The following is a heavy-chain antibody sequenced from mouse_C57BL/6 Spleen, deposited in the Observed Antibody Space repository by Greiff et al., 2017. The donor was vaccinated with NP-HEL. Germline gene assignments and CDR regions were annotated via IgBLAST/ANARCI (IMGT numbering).Heavy chain of an antibody. CDR3: SRLEVPPGDFDG. Sequence: EVQLQQSGPELVKPGASVKISCKASGYTFTDYNMDWVKQSHGKRLEWIGDINPKDGGTIYNQKFKGKATFTVDKSSSTAYMELRSLTSEDTAVYYCSRLEVPPGDFDGWGQGTTLTVSS. CDR2: INPKDGGT. V-gene: IGHV1-18*01. J-gene: IGHJ2*01. CDR1: GYTFTDYN.